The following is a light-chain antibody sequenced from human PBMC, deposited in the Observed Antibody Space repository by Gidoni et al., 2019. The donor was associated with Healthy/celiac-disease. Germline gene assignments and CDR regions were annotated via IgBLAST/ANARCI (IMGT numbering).Light chain of an antibody. CDR2: AAS. J-gene: IGKJ4*01. V-gene: IGKV1-8*01. CDR3: QQYYSYPQDT. CDR1: QGISSY. Sequence: AIRMTQSPSSLSASTGDRVTITCRASQGISSYLDWYQQKPGNAPKLLIYAASTLQSGVPSRFSGSGSGTDFTLTISCLQSEDFATYYCQQYYSYPQDTFGGGTKVEIK.